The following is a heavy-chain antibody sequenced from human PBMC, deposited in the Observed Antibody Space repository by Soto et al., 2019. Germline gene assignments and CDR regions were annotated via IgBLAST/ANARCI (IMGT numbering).Heavy chain of an antibody. CDR2: ISASGDRT. CDR1: GFSFSFYA. V-gene: IGHV3-23*01. D-gene: IGHD3-10*01. CDR3: SPGSSGGEFDC. J-gene: IGHJ4*02. Sequence: EVQVLESGGALGQPGGSLRLSCAASGFSFSFYAMNWVRQAPGKGLEWVSFISASGDRTYYADSVKGRFTISRDNSKNTGYLHMNSLRAGDAAVCYCSPGSSGGEFDCWGPGTQVTVSS.